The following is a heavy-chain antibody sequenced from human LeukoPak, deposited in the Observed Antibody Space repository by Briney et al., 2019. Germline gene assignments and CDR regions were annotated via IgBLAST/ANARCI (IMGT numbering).Heavy chain of an antibody. CDR3: ARILGSGWYYDY. CDR2: MYYSGST. CDR1: GVSISSYY. V-gene: IGHV4-59*08. D-gene: IGHD6-19*01. J-gene: IGHJ4*02. Sequence: PSETLSLTCTVSGVSISSYYWSWIRQPPGKGLEWVGYMYYSGSTTYNPSLRSRVTISVDTSKNQFSLKLSSVTAADTAVYYCARILGSGWYYDYWGQGILVTVSS.